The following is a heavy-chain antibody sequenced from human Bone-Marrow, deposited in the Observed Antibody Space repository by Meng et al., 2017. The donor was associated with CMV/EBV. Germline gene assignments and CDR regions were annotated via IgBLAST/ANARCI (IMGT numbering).Heavy chain of an antibody. CDR3: ARDESRDSYNLPY. Sequence: SETLSLTCTVSGYSISSGYYWGWIRQPPGKGLEWIGSIDHSGSTYYNTSLKSRVTISVDTSKNQFSLKLSSVTAADTGVYYCARDESRDSYNLPYRGQGNLVTVSS. CDR2: IDHSGST. CDR1: GYSISSGYY. J-gene: IGHJ4*02. D-gene: IGHD5-24*01. V-gene: IGHV4-38-2*02.